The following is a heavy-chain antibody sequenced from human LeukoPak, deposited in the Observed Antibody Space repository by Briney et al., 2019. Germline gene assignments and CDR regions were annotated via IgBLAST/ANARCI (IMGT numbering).Heavy chain of an antibody. CDR2: ISGSGGST. CDR3: AKDSHLTTYYYDSSGYFDY. CDR1: GFTFSSYA. J-gene: IGHJ4*02. V-gene: IGHV3-23*01. Sequence: GGSLRLSCAASGFTFSSYAMSWVRQAPGKGLEWVSAISGSGGSTYYADSVKGRFTISRDNSKNTLYLQMNSLRAEDTAVYYCAKDSHLTTYYYDSSGYFDYRGQGTLVTVSS. D-gene: IGHD3-22*01.